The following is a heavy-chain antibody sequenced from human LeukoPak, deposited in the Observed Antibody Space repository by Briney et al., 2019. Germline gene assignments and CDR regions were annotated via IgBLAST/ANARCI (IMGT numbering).Heavy chain of an antibody. CDR2: IYYSGST. Sequence: SETLSLTCTVSGGSISSYYWSWIRQPPGKGLEWIGYIYYSGSTNYNPSLKSRVTISADTSKNQFSLKLSSVTAADTAVYYCARQEGSYFDYWGQGTLVTVSS. V-gene: IGHV4-59*01. CDR1: GGSISSYY. J-gene: IGHJ4*02. CDR3: ARQEGSYFDY.